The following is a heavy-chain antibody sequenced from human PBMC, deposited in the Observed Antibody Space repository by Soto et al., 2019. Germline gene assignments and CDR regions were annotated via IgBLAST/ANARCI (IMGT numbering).Heavy chain of an antibody. CDR1: RGSISSYY. V-gene: IGHV4-4*07. D-gene: IGHD2-2*01. CDR3: ARGVVPAAQTPYYYYGMDV. J-gene: IGHJ6*02. CDR2: IYTSGST. Sequence: SETLSLTCTVSRGSISSYYWSWIRQPAGKGLEWIGRIYTSGSTNYNPSLKSRVTMSVDTSKNQFSLKLSSVTAADTAVYYCARGVVPAAQTPYYYYGMDVWGQGTTVTVSS.